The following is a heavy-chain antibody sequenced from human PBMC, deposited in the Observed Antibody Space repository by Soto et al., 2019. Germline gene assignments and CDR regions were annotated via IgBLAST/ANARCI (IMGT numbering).Heavy chain of an antibody. V-gene: IGHV1-2*04. CDR3: ATWVDYGDFEGFDF. Sequence: QGQLLQSGAEVKKPGASVKVSCKTSGYSFTDYKLHWVRQAPGQGLEWMGWVDPNGGGSNSAQKVQGSVTMTWDTSITTAYLELTRLTTNDTATYFCATWVDYGDFEGFDFWGQGTLVTVSS. CDR2: VDPNGGGS. CDR1: GYSFTDYK. D-gene: IGHD4-17*01. J-gene: IGHJ4*02.